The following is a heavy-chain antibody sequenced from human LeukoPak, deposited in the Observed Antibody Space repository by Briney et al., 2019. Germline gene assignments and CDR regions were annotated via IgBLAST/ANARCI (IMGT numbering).Heavy chain of an antibody. CDR2: ISYDGSNK. CDR1: GFTFSSYG. D-gene: IGHD6-19*01. J-gene: IGHJ4*02. Sequence: PGRSLRLSCAASGFTFSSYGMHWVRQAPGKGLEWVAVISYDGSNKYYADSVKGRFTISRDNSKNTLYLQMNSLRAEDTAVYYCARARVWEMPWLATALDYWGQGTLVTVSS. V-gene: IGHV3-30*03. CDR3: ARARVWEMPWLATALDY.